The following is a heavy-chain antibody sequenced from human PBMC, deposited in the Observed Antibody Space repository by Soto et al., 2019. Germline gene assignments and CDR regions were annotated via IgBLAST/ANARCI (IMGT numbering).Heavy chain of an antibody. CDR2: TSYTGNT. Sequence: SETLSLTCIVSGGSTTSYHWSWIRQFPGKGLEWIAYTSYTGNTNYNPSLKSRVTISVDTSKNQFSLKLSSVTAADTAVYYCARDRKQLVVYYYYYYGMDVWVQGTTVTVSS. CDR3: ARDRKQLVVYYYYYYGMDV. D-gene: IGHD6-6*01. CDR1: GGSTTSYH. J-gene: IGHJ6*02. V-gene: IGHV4-59*12.